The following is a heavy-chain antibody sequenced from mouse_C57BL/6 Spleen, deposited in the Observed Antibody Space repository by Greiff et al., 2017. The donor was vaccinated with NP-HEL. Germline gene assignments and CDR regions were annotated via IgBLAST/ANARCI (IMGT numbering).Heavy chain of an antibody. Sequence: EVKLQQSGPVLVKPGASVKMSCKASGYTFTDYYMNWVKQSHGKSLEWIGVINPYNGGTSYNQKFKGKATLTVDKSSSTAYMELNSLTSEDSAVYYCARWEGYFDVWGTGTTVTVSS. CDR2: INPYNGGT. CDR1: GYTFTDYY. CDR3: ARWEGYFDV. J-gene: IGHJ1*03. V-gene: IGHV1-19*01. D-gene: IGHD4-1*01.